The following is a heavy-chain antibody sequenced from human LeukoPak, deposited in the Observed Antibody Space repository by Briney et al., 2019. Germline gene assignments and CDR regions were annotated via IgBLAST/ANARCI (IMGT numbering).Heavy chain of an antibody. CDR2: MNPNSGNT. V-gene: IGHV1-8*01. D-gene: IGHD6-19*01. CDR3: ARIARVYSSGWYGYYYYYMDV. Sequence: GASVKVSCKASGYTFTSYDINWVRQATGQGLEWMGWMNPNSGNTGYAQKFQGRVTITRNTSISTAYMELSSLRSEDTAVYYRARIARVYSSGWYGYYYYYMDVWGKGTTVTVSS. J-gene: IGHJ6*03. CDR1: GYTFTSYD.